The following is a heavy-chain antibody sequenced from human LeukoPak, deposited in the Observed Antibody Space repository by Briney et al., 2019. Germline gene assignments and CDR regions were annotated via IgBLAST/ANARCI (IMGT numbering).Heavy chain of an antibody. J-gene: IGHJ5*02. Sequence: SETLSLTCTVSGGSISSSSYYWGWIRQPPGKGLEWIGSIYYSGSTYYNPSLKSRVTISVDTSKNQFSLTLSSVPAADRAVYCFSRPKAYYYDSSGPVWFDPWGQGTLVTVSS. CDR1: GGSISSSSYY. CDR3: SRPKAYYYDSSGPVWFDP. CDR2: IYYSGST. D-gene: IGHD3-22*01. V-gene: IGHV4-39*01.